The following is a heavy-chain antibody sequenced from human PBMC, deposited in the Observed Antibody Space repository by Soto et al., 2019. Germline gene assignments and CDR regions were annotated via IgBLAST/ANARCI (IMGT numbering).Heavy chain of an antibody. V-gene: IGHV3-30*18. Sequence: QVQLVESGGGVVQPGRSLRLSCAASGFTFSSYGMHWVRQAPGKGLEWVAVISYDGSNKYYADSVKGRFTISRDNSKNTLYLQMNSLRAEDTAVYYCAKDPKQYYYYYGMDVWGQGTTVTVSS. CDR1: GFTFSSYG. CDR2: ISYDGSNK. CDR3: AKDPKQYYYYYGMDV. J-gene: IGHJ6*02.